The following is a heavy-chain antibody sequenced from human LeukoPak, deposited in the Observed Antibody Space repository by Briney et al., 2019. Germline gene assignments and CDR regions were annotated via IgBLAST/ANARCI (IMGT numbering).Heavy chain of an antibody. Sequence: ASVKVSCKASGYTFTSYDINWVRQATGQGLEWMGWMNPNSGNTGYAQKFQGRVTMTRNTSISTAYMELSSLRAEDTAVYYCAKTKCGGGSCYPHFDYRGQGTLVTVSS. CDR3: AKTKCGGGSCYPHFDY. V-gene: IGHV1-8*01. CDR2: MNPNSGNT. J-gene: IGHJ4*02. D-gene: IGHD2-15*01. CDR1: GYTFTSYD.